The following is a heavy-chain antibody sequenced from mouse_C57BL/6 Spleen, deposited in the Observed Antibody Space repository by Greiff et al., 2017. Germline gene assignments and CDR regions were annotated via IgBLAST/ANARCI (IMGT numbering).Heavy chain of an antibody. J-gene: IGHJ2*01. CDR3: ARHHYSNRGYYFGC. CDR2: ISSGGSYT. Sequence: EVQLVESGGDLVKPGGSLKLSCAASGFTFSSYGMSWVRQTPDKRLEWVATISSGGSYTYYPDSVKGRFTISRYNAKNTLYQQKSSLQTEDTAMYYCARHHYSNRGYYFGCWGKGTTLSV. CDR1: GFTFSSYG. V-gene: IGHV5-6*01. D-gene: IGHD2-5*01.